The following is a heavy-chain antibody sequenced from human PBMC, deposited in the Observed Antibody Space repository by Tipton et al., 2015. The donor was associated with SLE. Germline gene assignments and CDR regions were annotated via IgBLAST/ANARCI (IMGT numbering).Heavy chain of an antibody. CDR2: IGTAGDT. Sequence: SLRLSCAASGFTFSSYDMHWVRQATGKGLEWVSAIGTAGDTYYPGSVKGRFTISRENAKNSLYLQMNSLRAGDTAVYYCAREDWGKGYFDYWGQGTLVTVSS. J-gene: IGHJ4*02. D-gene: IGHD7-27*01. V-gene: IGHV3-13*04. CDR1: GFTFSSYD. CDR3: AREDWGKGYFDY.